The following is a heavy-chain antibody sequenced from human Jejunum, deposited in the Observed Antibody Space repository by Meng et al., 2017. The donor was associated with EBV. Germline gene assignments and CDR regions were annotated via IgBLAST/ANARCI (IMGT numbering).Heavy chain of an antibody. CDR2: ICFSDYT. D-gene: IGHD4-17*01. V-gene: IGHV4-39*01. Sequence: QLQLQGPGPGLGKPSETLSTTCPVSGGSIRSSIYCWGWLRQPPGKGLEWIGSICFSDYTYHNPSLKSRVAISADTSKNQFSLSLTSVTAADTAVYYCAMGPDYAKSGYWGQGTLVTVSS. CDR1: GGSIRSSIYC. CDR3: AMGPDYAKSGY. J-gene: IGHJ4*02.